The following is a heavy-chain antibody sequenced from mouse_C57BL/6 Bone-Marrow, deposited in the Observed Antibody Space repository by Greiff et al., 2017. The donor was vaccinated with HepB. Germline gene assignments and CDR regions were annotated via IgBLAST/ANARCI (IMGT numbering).Heavy chain of an antibody. D-gene: IGHD1-1*01. CDR3: AGAYYYGSSYVGAWFAY. CDR1: GFSLTSYG. Sequence: QVQLQQSGPGLVQPSQSLSITCTVSGFSLTSYGVHWVRQSPGKGLEWLGVIWSGGSTDYNAAFISRLSIRKDNSKSQVFFKMNSLQTDEAAIYYCAGAYYYGSSYVGAWFAYWGQGTLVTVSA. CDR2: IWSGGST. J-gene: IGHJ3*01. V-gene: IGHV2-2*01.